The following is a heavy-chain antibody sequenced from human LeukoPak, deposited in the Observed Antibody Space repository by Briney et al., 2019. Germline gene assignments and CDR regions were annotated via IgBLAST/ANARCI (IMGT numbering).Heavy chain of an antibody. V-gene: IGHV3-23*05. J-gene: IGHJ4*02. Sequence: PGGSLRLSCAASGFTFSSYGMSWVRQAPGKGLEWVSAIETGGASTYYADSGKGRFSISRDNSKNTLYLQMNSLRAEHTAVYYCAKIPQVAIFSDPNFDYWGQGTLVTVSS. D-gene: IGHD3-3*01. CDR3: AKIPQVAIFSDPNFDY. CDR1: GFTFSSYG. CDR2: IETGGAST.